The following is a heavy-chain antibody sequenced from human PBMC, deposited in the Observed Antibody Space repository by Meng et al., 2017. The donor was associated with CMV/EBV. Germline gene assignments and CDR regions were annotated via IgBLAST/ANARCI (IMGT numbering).Heavy chain of an antibody. V-gene: IGHV4-59*12. D-gene: IGHD2/OR15-2a*01. CDR3: ARLRGTVPRLEYYYYYGMDV. Sequence: SETLSLTCTVSGDSISSYYWAWIRQPPGKGLEWIGSIYYVGSANYGRSLSGRVTISMDTSKNQFSLKLSSVTAADTAVYYCARLRGTVPRLEYYYYYGMDVWGQGTTVTVSS. CDR2: IYYVGSA. CDR1: GDSISSYY. J-gene: IGHJ6*02.